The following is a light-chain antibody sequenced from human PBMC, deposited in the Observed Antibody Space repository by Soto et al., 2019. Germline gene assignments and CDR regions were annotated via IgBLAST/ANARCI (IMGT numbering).Light chain of an antibody. CDR3: QQYNSYGT. V-gene: IGKV1-5*03. CDR2: KAS. Sequence: DIQMTQSPSTLSASVGDRVTITCRASQSISNLLAWYQQKPGKAPNLLIYKASSLESGVPSRFSGSGSGTEFTLTISSLQPDDFATYYCQQYNSYGTFGQGTKVEIE. CDR1: QSISNL. J-gene: IGKJ1*01.